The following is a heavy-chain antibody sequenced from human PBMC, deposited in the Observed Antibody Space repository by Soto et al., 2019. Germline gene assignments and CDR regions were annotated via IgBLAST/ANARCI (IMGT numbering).Heavy chain of an antibody. CDR2: ISWNSGSI. Sequence: GGSLRLSCAASGFTFDDYAMHWVRQAPGKGLEWVSGISWNSGSIGYADSVKGRFTISRDNAKNSLYLQMNSLRAEDTALYYCAKGLIVATIGYYYYGMDVWGQGTTVTVSS. CDR3: AKGLIVATIGYYYYGMDV. D-gene: IGHD5-12*01. CDR1: GFTFDDYA. J-gene: IGHJ6*02. V-gene: IGHV3-9*01.